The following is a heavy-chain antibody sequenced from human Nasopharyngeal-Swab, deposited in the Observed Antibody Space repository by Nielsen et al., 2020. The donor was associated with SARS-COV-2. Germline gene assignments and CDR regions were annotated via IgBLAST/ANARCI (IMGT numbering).Heavy chain of an antibody. Sequence: ASVKVSCKASGYTFTSYYMHWVRQAPGQGLEWMGIINPSGGSTSYAQKFQVRVTMTRDTSTSTVYMELSSLRSEDMAVYYCAGGSSNRYYFDYWGQGTLVTVSS. CDR3: AGGSSNRYYFDY. V-gene: IGHV1-46*01. CDR2: INPSGGST. D-gene: IGHD2-2*01. CDR1: GYTFTSYY. J-gene: IGHJ4*02.